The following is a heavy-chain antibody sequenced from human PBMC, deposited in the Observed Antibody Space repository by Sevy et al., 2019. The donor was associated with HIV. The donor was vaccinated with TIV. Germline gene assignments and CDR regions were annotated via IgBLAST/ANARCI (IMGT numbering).Heavy chain of an antibody. CDR3: ARDFLPRLRYFDWLSPPFDY. Sequence: GGSLRLSCAASGFTFDDYAMHWVRQAPGKGLEWVSGISWNSGSIGYADSVKGRFTISRDNAKNSLYLQMNSLRAEDTAVYYCARDFLPRLRYFDWLSPPFDYWGQGTLVTVSS. CDR2: ISWNSGSI. D-gene: IGHD3-9*01. V-gene: IGHV3-9*01. J-gene: IGHJ4*02. CDR1: GFTFDDYA.